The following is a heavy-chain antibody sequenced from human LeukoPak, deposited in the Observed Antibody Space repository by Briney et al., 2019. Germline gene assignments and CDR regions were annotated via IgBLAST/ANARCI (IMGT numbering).Heavy chain of an antibody. CDR3: ARLGGYEFDY. CDR2: IYYSGST. J-gene: IGHJ4*02. V-gene: IGHV4-59*08. D-gene: IGHD5-12*01. Sequence: PSETLSLTCTVSGGSISSYYWSRIRQPPGKGLEWIGYIYYSGSTNYNPSLKSRVTISVDTSKNQFSLKLSSVTAADTAVYYCARLGGYEFDYWGQGTLVTVSS. CDR1: GGSISSYY.